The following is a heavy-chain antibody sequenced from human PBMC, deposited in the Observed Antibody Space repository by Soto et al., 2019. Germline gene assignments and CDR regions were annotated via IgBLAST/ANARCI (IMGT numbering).Heavy chain of an antibody. CDR2: ISGTGTST. CDR1: GFTFSNYA. CDR3: AKHDRGDYMPS. J-gene: IGHJ5*02. Sequence: EVQVLESGGDLVQPGGSLRLSCVASGFTFSNYAMSWVRQAPGKGLEWVSTISGTGTSTYYADFVKGRFTISRDNSKNSLYVQMNSLRAEDTAVYYCAKHDRGDYMPSWGQGTLVTVSS. D-gene: IGHD4-17*01. V-gene: IGHV3-23*01.